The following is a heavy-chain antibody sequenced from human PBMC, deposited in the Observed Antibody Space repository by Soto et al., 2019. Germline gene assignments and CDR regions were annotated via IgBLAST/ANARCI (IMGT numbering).Heavy chain of an antibody. CDR1: GGSIISSPDW. J-gene: IGHJ4*02. D-gene: IGHD6-6*01. CDR3: ARLAGSSVFTY. V-gene: IGHV4-39*01. CDR2: IYRDGAT. Sequence: SETLSLTCTVSGGSIISSPDWWGWVRQPPGKGPEWIASIYRDGATYYNPSLNSRVTVFVDSSKNQFSLKLTSVTAADTAIYYCARLAGSSVFTYWGQGTRVTVSS.